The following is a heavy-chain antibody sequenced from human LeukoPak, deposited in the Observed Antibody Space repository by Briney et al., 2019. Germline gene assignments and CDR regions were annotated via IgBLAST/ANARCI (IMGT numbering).Heavy chain of an antibody. Sequence: QPGGSLRLSCAASGFTFSSYWMSWVRQAPGKGLEWVANIKQDGSEKYYVDSVKGRFTISRDNAKNSLYLQMNSLRAEDTAVYYCARDHGYYYDSSGYYYAYYYYMDVWGKGTTVTVSS. CDR2: IKQDGSEK. J-gene: IGHJ6*03. CDR3: ARDHGYYYDSSGYYYAYYYYMDV. CDR1: GFTFSSYW. V-gene: IGHV3-7*01. D-gene: IGHD3-22*01.